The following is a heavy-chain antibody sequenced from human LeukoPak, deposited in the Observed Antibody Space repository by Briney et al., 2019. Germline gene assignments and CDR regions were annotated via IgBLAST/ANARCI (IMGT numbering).Heavy chain of an antibody. D-gene: IGHD2-21*02. J-gene: IGHJ4*02. CDR2: IFPSDSDT. V-gene: IGHV5-51*01. Sequence: GESLKISCKVSGYSFTSSWIGWVRQMPGKGLEWMGIIFPSDSDTRYSPSFQGQVTISADKSISTAYLQWSSLKASDTAMYYCARHRGGDWCPGDVDYWGQGTLVTVSS. CDR1: GYSFTSSW. CDR3: ARHRGGDWCPGDVDY.